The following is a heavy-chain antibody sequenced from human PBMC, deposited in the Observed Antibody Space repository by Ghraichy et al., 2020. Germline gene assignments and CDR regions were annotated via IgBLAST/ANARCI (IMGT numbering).Heavy chain of an antibody. CDR3: ARGDRSLWEVLWF. V-gene: IGHV4-34*01. CDR2: INHRGSP. D-gene: IGHD5-18*01. J-gene: IGHJ4*02. CDR1: GGSFTSYY. Sequence: SETLSLTCAFSGGSFTSYYWSWVRQPPGKGLEWIGDINHRGSPNYNPSLKSRLTISVDTSNNQFSLTLTSVTAADTVTYYCARGDRSLWEVLWFWGQGTLAT.